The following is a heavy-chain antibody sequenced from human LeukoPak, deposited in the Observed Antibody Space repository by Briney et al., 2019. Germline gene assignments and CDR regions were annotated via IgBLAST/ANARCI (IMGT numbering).Heavy chain of an antibody. CDR2: IYTTGTT. V-gene: IGHV4-4*09. CDR1: GGSFSSYY. D-gene: IGHD3-3*01. Sequence: SETLSLTCTVSGGSFSSYYWSWIRRPPGKGLEWIGYIYTTGTTSYNPSLKSRVTISLDTSKNQFSLQLSSVTAADTAVYYCARERYDFWSFDYWGQGTLVTFSS. J-gene: IGHJ4*02. CDR3: ARERYDFWSFDY.